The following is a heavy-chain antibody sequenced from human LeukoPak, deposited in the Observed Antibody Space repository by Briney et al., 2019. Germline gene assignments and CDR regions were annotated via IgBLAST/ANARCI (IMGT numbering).Heavy chain of an antibody. V-gene: IGHV3-23*01. D-gene: IGHD3-10*01. CDR2: ISGRGENT. CDR1: GFTFSSYS. CDR3: AQGSGVLPPTTYLVQ. Sequence: LAGGSLRLSCAASGFTFSSYSMNWVRQAPGKGLEWVSAISGRGENTFYADSVKGRFTVSRDNSKNTLYLRMTSLKGEDTAVYYCAQGSGVLPPTTYLVQWGQGTLVTVSS. J-gene: IGHJ4*02.